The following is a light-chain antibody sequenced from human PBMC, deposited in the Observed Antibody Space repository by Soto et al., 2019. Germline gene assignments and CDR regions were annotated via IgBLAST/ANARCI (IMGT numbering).Light chain of an antibody. CDR3: ASYTGSSTVV. V-gene: IGLV2-14*01. J-gene: IGLJ2*01. CDR1: SSDVGGYNY. CDR2: DVS. Sequence: QSALTQPASVSGSPGQSITVSCTGTSSDVGGYNYVSWYQQHPGKAPKLMIYDVSNRPSEVSNRFSGSRSVNTASLTISGLQAEDEADYYCASYTGSSTVVFGGGTQLTVL.